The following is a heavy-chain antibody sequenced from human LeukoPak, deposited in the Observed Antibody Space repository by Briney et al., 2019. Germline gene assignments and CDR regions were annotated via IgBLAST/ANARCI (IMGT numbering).Heavy chain of an antibody. V-gene: IGHV1-8*03. CDR3: ASYCSSTSCYGYAFDI. Sequence: ASVKVSCKASGYTFTSYDINWVRQATGQGLEWMGWMNPNSGNTGYAQKFQGRVTITRNTSISTAYMELSSLRSEDTAMYYCASYCSSTSCYGYAFDIWGQGTMVTVSS. J-gene: IGHJ3*02. CDR2: MNPNSGNT. CDR1: GYTFTSYD. D-gene: IGHD2-2*01.